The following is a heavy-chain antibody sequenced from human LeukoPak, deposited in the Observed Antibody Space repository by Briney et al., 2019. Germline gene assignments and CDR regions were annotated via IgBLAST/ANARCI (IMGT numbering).Heavy chain of an antibody. J-gene: IGHJ4*02. V-gene: IGHV1-2*06. CDR3: APSGGDGYNYY. CDR2: IDPNSGGT. Sequence: ASVTVSCTASGYTFIGYYMHWVRQAPGQGLEWMGRIDPNSGGTNYAQKFQGRVTMTRDTSISTAYMELSRLTSDDTAVYYCAPSGGDGYNYYWGQGTLVTVSS. CDR1: GYTFIGYY. D-gene: IGHD5-24*01.